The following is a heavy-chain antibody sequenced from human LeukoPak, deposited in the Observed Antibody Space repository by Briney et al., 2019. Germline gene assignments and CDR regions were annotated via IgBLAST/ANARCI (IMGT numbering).Heavy chain of an antibody. V-gene: IGHV1-69*02. CDR1: GGTFSSYT. Sequence: ASVKVSCTASGGTFSSYTISWVRQAPGQGLEWMGRVIPILGIANYAQKFQGRVTITADKSTSTAYMELSSLRSEDTAVYYCAANEGGYGGNSFDYWGQGTLVTVSS. CDR2: VIPILGIA. D-gene: IGHD4-23*01. J-gene: IGHJ4*02. CDR3: AANEGGYGGNSFDY.